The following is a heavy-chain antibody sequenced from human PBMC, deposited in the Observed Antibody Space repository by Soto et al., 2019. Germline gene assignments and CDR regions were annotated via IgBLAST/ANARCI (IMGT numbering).Heavy chain of an antibody. V-gene: IGHV1-2*02. D-gene: IGHD3-16*01. CDR3: ARGGGQTYYYYPLDA. Sequence: QVQLAQSEAEVKKPGASVKVSCQASGYSFTGYYIHWVRQAPGQGLRWMGWINPKNGGTRFEQRLQDRVSMTRDTTLNTTYMELSRLTSDDTAVYYCARGGGQTYYYYPLDAWGQGTTVTVSS. J-gene: IGHJ6*02. CDR1: GYSFTGYY. CDR2: INPKNGGT.